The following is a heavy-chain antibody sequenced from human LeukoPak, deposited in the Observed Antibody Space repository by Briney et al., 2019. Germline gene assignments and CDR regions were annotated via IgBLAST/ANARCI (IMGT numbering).Heavy chain of an antibody. Sequence: GSLTLSCVASRITFSSYAMICVRHAPGKGLVWVSVISGNGGSTYYADSVKDRSTISRDKSKNTLYLQMNSLRAEDTAVYYCAKDLGFSSSWYYFDYWGQGTLVTVSS. V-gene: IGHV3-23*01. J-gene: IGHJ4*02. D-gene: IGHD6-13*01. CDR3: AKDLGFSSSWYYFDY. CDR2: ISGNGGST. CDR1: RITFSSYA.